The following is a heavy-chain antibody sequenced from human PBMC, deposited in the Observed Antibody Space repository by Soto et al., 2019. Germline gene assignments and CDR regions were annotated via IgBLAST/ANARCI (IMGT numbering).Heavy chain of an antibody. J-gene: IGHJ6*02. V-gene: IGHV4-39*01. CDR3: ARLSVSYGSGYYYGMDV. CDR1: GGSISSSSYY. Sequence: SETMSLTCTVSGGSISSSSYYWGWIRQPPGKGLEWIGSIYYSGSTYYNPSLKSRVTISVDTSKNQFSLKLSSVTAADTAVYYCARLSVSYGSGYYYGMDVWGQGTTVTVSS. D-gene: IGHD3-10*01. CDR2: IYYSGST.